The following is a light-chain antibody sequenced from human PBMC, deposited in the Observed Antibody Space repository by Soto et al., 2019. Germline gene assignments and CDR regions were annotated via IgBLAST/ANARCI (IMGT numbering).Light chain of an antibody. CDR3: SSYASNRDVL. CDR2: DVS. CDR1: SSDVGSYDY. Sequence: QSVLTQPGSVSGSLGQSITISCTGTSSDVGSYDYVSWYQQHPGKAPKLMIYDVSSRPSGVSNRFSGSKSGYTASLTISGLQAEDEADYYCSSYASNRDVLFGGGTQLTVL. V-gene: IGLV2-14*03. J-gene: IGLJ2*01.